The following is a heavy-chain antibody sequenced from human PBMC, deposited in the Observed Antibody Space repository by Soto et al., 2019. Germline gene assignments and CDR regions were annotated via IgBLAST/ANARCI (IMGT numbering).Heavy chain of an antibody. CDR2: IYYSGST. Sequence: QVQLQESGPGVVKPSQTLSLTCTVSGGSISSGGYYWSWIRQHTGKGLEWIGYIYYSGSTYYNPSLKTRVTISVDTSKNQFSLKLSSVTAADTAVYYCARVNSSRMVITENWFDPWGQGTLVTVSS. D-gene: IGHD3-22*01. CDR1: GGSISSGGYY. J-gene: IGHJ5*02. V-gene: IGHV4-31*03. CDR3: ARVNSSRMVITENWFDP.